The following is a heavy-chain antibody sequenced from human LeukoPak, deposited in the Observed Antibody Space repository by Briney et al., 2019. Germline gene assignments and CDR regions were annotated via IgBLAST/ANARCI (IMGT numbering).Heavy chain of an antibody. J-gene: IGHJ3*02. V-gene: IGHV4-59*01. Sequence: KASETLSLTCTVSGGSISSYYWSWIRQPPGKRLEWIGYIYYSGSTNYNPSLKSRVTISVDTSKNQFSLKLSSVTAADTAVYYCARETGEWDAFDIWGQGTMVTVSS. CDR3: ARETGEWDAFDI. D-gene: IGHD3-16*01. CDR1: GGSISSYY. CDR2: IYYSGST.